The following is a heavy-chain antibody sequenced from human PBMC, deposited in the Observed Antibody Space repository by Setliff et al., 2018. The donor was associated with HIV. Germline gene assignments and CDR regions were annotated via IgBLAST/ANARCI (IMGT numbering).Heavy chain of an antibody. V-gene: IGHV4-39*01. D-gene: IGHD2-21*01. Sequence: SETLSLTCTVSGDSISNGRYYWGWIRQPPGKGLEWLGTIYYSGSTYYNPSLKSRVTLSVDTSKNQFSLKLSSVTAADTAVYYCARHDSRGPRSAFDLWGRGTMVTVSS. CDR2: IYYSGST. J-gene: IGHJ3*01. CDR1: GDSISNGRYY. CDR3: ARHDSRGPRSAFDL.